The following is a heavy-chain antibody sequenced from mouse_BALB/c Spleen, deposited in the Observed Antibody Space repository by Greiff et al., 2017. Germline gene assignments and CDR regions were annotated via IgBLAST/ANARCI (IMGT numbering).Heavy chain of an antibody. CDR1: GYTFTSYV. CDR3: ARETTVVAPSMDY. J-gene: IGHJ4*01. V-gene: IGHV1-14*01. D-gene: IGHD1-1*01. Sequence: EVQLQQSGPELVKPGASVKMSCKASGYTFTSYVMHWVKQKPGQGLEWIGYINPYNDGTKYNEKFKGKATLTSDKSSSTAYMELSSLTSEDSAVYYCARETTVVAPSMDYWGQGTSVTVSS. CDR2: INPYNDGT.